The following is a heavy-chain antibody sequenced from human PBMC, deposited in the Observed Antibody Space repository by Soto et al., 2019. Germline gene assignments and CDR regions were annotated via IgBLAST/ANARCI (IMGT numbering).Heavy chain of an antibody. D-gene: IGHD3-10*02. Sequence: SETLSLTCTVSGGSISSSSYYWGWIRQPPVKGLEWIGSIYYSGSTYYNPSLKSRVTISVDTSKNQFSLKLSSVTAADTAVSFCARKESMYYFVYLGKGTLVTVSS. V-gene: IGHV4-39*01. CDR3: ARKESMYYFVY. J-gene: IGHJ4*02. CDR1: GGSISSSSYY. CDR2: IYYSGST.